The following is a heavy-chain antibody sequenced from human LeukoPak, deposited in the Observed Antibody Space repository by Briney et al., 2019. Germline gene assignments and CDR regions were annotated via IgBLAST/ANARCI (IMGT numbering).Heavy chain of an antibody. CDR3: ARVSGSSSWYPHFDY. Sequence: GGSLRLSCAASGFTVSSNYMSWVRQAPGKGLEWVSYISSSSSTIYYADSVKGRFTISRDNAKNSLYLQMNSLRAEDTAVYYCARVSGSSSWYPHFDYWGQGTLVTVSS. J-gene: IGHJ4*02. CDR1: GFTVSSNY. V-gene: IGHV3-48*01. D-gene: IGHD6-13*01. CDR2: ISSSSSTI.